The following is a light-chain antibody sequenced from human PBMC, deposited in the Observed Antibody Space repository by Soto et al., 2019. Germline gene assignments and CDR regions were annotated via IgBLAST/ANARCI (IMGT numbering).Light chain of an antibody. V-gene: IGKV1-5*01. CDR1: QNINNW. Sequence: DTQMTQSPSTLSASVGDTVTITCRARQNINNWLAWYQQKPEKVPKLLIYGASTLEDGVPSRFSGSRPGTEFTLTINSLQPDDFATYYCQRYDGYFGQGT. CDR3: QRYDGY. CDR2: GAS. J-gene: IGKJ2*01.